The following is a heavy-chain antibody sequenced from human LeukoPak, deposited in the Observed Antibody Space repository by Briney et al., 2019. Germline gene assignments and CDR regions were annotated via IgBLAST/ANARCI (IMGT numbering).Heavy chain of an antibody. D-gene: IGHD3-3*01. V-gene: IGHV4-4*02. J-gene: IGHJ5*02. CDR3: ARESGYPDNWFDP. CDR1: GGSISSSNW. Sequence: SETLSLTCAVSGGSISSSNWWSWVRQPPGKGLEWIGEIYHSGSTYYNPSLKSRVTISVDTSKNQFSLKLSSVTAADTAVYYCARESGYPDNWFDPWGQGTLVTVSS. CDR2: IYHSGST.